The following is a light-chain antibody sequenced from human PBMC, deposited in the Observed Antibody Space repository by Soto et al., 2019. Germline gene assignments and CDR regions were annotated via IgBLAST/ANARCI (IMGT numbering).Light chain of an antibody. Sequence: EIVMTQSPATLSVSPGERATLSCRASQSVSSNLAWYQQKPGQAPRLLIYGASTRATGIPARFSGSGSGTEFILTISSLQSEDFAVYYCQQYNNWPFTFGPGTKVEIK. CDR1: QSVSSN. J-gene: IGKJ3*01. CDR3: QQYNNWPFT. V-gene: IGKV3-15*01. CDR2: GAS.